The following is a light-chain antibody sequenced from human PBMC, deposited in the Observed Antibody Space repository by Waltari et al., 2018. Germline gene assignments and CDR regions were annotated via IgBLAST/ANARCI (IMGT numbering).Light chain of an antibody. Sequence: QSALTQPRSVSGSPGQSVTISCTGTSSDVGGYNYVSWYQPAPGKPPQLMSYDVSKRPSGVPDRFSGSKSGNTASLTISGLQAEDEADYYCCSYAGSYTYWVFGGGTKLTVL. V-gene: IGLV2-11*01. CDR1: SSDVGGYNY. J-gene: IGLJ3*02. CDR3: CSYAGSYTYWV. CDR2: DVS.